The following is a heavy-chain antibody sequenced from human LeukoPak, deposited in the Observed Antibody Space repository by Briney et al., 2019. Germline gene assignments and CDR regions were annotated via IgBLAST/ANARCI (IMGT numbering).Heavy chain of an antibody. Sequence: PGGSLRLSCLASKFTFNNYAMTWVRQAPGKGLEWVSSISGSGDNMDYADSVKGRFTISRDNSENTLYLQMNGLRGEDTAVYYCARDGYSGSYYRLYYFFMDVWGKGTTVTVSS. CDR3: ARDGYSGSYYRLYYFFMDV. CDR2: ISGSGDNM. J-gene: IGHJ6*03. V-gene: IGHV3-23*01. D-gene: IGHD1-26*01. CDR1: KFTFNNYA.